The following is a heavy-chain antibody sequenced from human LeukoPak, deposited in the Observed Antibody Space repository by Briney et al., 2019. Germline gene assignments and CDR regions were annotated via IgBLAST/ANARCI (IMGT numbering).Heavy chain of an antibody. J-gene: IGHJ6*04. V-gene: IGHV3-30*03. CDR2: VSYDGTGT. Sequence: GGSLRLSCAASGFICSRYGMHWVRQAPGKGLEWVAVVSYDGTGTEYADSVKGRLNLSRDNSKNTVYLQMNSLTFEDTAVYYCARSARGVIFDVWGKGTTVIVSS. D-gene: IGHD3-10*01. CDR1: GFICSRYG. CDR3: ARSARGVIFDV.